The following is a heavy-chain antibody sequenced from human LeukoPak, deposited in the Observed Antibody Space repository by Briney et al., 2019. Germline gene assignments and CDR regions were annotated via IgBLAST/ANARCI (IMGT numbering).Heavy chain of an antibody. V-gene: IGHV4-59*12. CDR1: GGSISSYY. CDR2: IYYSGST. CDR3: AREIRRLRLGELSP. Sequence: SETLSLTCTVSGGSISSYYWSWIRQPPGKGLEWIGYIYYSGSTNYNPSLKSRVTISVDTSKNQFSLKLSSVTAADTAVYYCAREIRRLRLGELSPWGQGTLVTVSS. J-gene: IGHJ5*02. D-gene: IGHD3-16*02.